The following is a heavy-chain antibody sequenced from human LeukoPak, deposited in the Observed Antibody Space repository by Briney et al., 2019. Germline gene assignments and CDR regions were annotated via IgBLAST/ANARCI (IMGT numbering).Heavy chain of an antibody. Sequence: GGSLRLSCAASGFTFSDYFMTWSRQAPGKGLEWVSYISNSGGTIYCSDSVKGRFTISRDNAKNLLYLEMDSLRAGDTAVYYCARMRSSWYFDHWGQGSLVTVSS. J-gene: IGHJ4*02. CDR3: ARMRSSWYFDH. CDR2: ISNSGGTI. D-gene: IGHD6-13*01. CDR1: GFTFSDYF. V-gene: IGHV3-11*01.